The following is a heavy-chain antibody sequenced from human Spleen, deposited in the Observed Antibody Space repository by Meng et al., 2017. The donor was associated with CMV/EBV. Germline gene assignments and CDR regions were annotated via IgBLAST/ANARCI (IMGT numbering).Heavy chain of an antibody. J-gene: IGHJ6*02. Sequence: GESLKISCVASGLTFSNYAMSWVRQAPGKGLEWVSAISGSGGSTYYADSVKGRFTISRDNSKNTLYLQMNSLRAEDTAVYYCAKEPGSITDPLVGMDVWGQGTTVTVSS. CDR1: GLTFSNYA. CDR2: ISGSGGST. CDR3: AKEPGSITDPLVGMDV. V-gene: IGHV3-23*01. D-gene: IGHD3-3*01.